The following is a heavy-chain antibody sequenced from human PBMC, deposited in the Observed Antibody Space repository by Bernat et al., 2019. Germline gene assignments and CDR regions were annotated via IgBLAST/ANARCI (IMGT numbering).Heavy chain of an antibody. J-gene: IGHJ4*02. CDR3: ARAPEGLDC. CDR1: GFTFSGYA. Sequence: QVQLAESGGGVVQPGRSLRLSCAASGFTFSGYAVHWVRQAPGKGLEWVAALSHDGSKKYYADSVKGRFTISRDISKNMLYLQMSSLRTEDTAVYYCARAPEGLDCWGQGTLVTVSS. CDR2: LSHDGSKK. V-gene: IGHV3-30*15.